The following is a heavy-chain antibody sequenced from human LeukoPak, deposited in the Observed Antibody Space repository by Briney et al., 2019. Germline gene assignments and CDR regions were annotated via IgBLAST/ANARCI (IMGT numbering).Heavy chain of an antibody. J-gene: IGHJ3*02. V-gene: IGHV4-39*01. CDR3: ARPLDTTLANPFDI. D-gene: IGHD5-18*01. Sequence: SETLSLTRTVSGASISSSSYFWGWIRQPPGKGLEYIGSVYYSGRTYYNPSLKSRVTISLDTSKNQFSLRLTSVTAADTAVYYCARPLDTTLANPFDIWGHGTMVTVSS. CDR2: VYYSGRT. CDR1: GASISSSSYF.